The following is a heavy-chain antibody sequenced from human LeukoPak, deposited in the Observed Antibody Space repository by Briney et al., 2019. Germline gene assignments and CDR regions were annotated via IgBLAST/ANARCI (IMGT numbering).Heavy chain of an antibody. J-gene: IGHJ4*02. D-gene: IGHD3-9*01. CDR1: GGSISSSNW. CDR3: ARSYDILTPTLGY. CDR2: IYHSGST. Sequence: PSGTLSLTCAVSGGSISSSNWWSWVRQPPGKGLEWIGEIYHSGSTNYNPPLKSRVTISVDKSKSQFSLKLSSVTAADTAVYYCARSYDILTPTLGYWGQGTLVTVSS. V-gene: IGHV4-4*02.